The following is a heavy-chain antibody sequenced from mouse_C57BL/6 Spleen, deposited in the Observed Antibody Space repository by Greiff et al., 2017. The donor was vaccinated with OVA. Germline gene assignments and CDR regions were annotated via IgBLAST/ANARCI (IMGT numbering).Heavy chain of an antibody. Sequence: QVTLKESGPGILQSSQTLSLTCSFSGFSLSTSGMGVSWIRQPSGKGLEWLAHIYWDDDKRYNPSLKSRPTISKDTSRNQVFLKITSVDTTDTATYYCARSSFYGYEAAMDYWGQGTSVTVSS. D-gene: IGHD2-2*01. CDR3: ARSSFYGYEAAMDY. J-gene: IGHJ4*01. V-gene: IGHV8-12*01. CDR1: GFSLSTSGMG. CDR2: IYWDDDK.